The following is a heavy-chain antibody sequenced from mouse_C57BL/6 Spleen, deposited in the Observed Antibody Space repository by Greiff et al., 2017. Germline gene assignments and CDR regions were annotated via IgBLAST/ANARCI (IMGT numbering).Heavy chain of an antibody. D-gene: IGHD2-4*01. CDR2: ISDGGSYT. V-gene: IGHV5-4*01. Sequence: EVMLVESGGGLVKPGGSLKLSCAASGFTFSSYAMSWVRQTPEKRLEWVATISDGGSYTYYPDNVKGRFTISRDNAKNNLYLQMSHLKSEDTAMYYCARDDYRYWYFDVWGTGTTVTVSS. J-gene: IGHJ1*03. CDR3: ARDDYRYWYFDV. CDR1: GFTFSSYA.